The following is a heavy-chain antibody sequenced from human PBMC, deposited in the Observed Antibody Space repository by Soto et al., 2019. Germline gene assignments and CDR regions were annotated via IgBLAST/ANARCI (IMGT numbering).Heavy chain of an antibody. CDR2: IIPIFGTE. V-gene: IGHV1-69*01. Sequence: QVQLVQSGAEVKKPGSSVKFSCKVSGGTFSSHSINWVRQAPGQGPEWMGGIIPIFGTENYAQKFQGRVTITADESTSTAYMELSSLTSEDTALYYCSTSVYCSTTRCYYYYGLDVWGQGTTVIVSS. CDR3: STSVYCSTTRCYYYYGLDV. J-gene: IGHJ6*02. CDR1: GGTFSSHS. D-gene: IGHD2-2*01.